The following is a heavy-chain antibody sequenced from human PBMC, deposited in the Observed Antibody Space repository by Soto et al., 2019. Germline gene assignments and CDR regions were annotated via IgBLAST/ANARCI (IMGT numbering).Heavy chain of an antibody. D-gene: IGHD1-26*01. V-gene: IGHV1-18*04. Sequence: ASVKVSCKASGYAFTSYGFSWVRHAPGQGLEWMGWISAYNGHTHYAQNLQGRVTMTTDTSTTTAYMELRSLRSDDTAVYYCARAQTTRWEVRPPGYWGQGTLVTVSS. J-gene: IGHJ4*02. CDR3: ARAQTTRWEVRPPGY. CDR1: GYAFTSYG. CDR2: ISAYNGHT.